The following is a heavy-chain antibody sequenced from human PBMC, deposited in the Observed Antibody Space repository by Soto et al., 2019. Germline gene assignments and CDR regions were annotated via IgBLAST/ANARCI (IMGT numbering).Heavy chain of an antibody. V-gene: IGHV4-39*01. D-gene: IGHD3-10*01. Sequence: QLQLQESGPGLVKPSETLSLTCTVSGDSISSNNYYWGWIRQPPGKGLEWIGSMYHSGNTYHNPSRESRVTISVETSKNQLSLNLRSVTAADTAVYYCARHRGPTGPNYWGQGTLVTVSS. CDR2: MYHSGNT. CDR3: ARHRGPTGPNY. J-gene: IGHJ4*02. CDR1: GDSISSNNYY.